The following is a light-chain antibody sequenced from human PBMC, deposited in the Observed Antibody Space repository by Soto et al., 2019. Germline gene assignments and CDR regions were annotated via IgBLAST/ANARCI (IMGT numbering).Light chain of an antibody. J-gene: IGLJ1*01. CDR3: QAYDSSLSGVV. Sequence: QSVLTQPPSVSGAPGQRVTISCTGSSSNIGAGYDVHWYQQLPGTAPKLLIYGNSNRPSGVPDRFSGSKSGTYASLAITGLQAEDEADYYCQAYDSSLSGVVFGTGTKLTVL. V-gene: IGLV1-40*01. CDR2: GNS. CDR1: SSNIGAGYD.